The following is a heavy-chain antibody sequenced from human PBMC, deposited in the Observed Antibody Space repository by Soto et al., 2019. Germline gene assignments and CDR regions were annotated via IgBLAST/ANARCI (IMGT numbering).Heavy chain of an antibody. J-gene: IGHJ4*02. CDR3: ARPGSYYDSSGTSHHSFDY. CDR1: GYSFTSYW. D-gene: IGHD3-22*01. CDR2: IYPGDSDT. Sequence: GESLKISCKGSGYSFTSYWIGWVRQMPGKGLEWMGIIYPGDSDTRYSPSFQGQVTISADKSISTAYPQWSSLKASDTAMYYCARPGSYYDSSGTSHHSFDYRGQGTLVTVSS. V-gene: IGHV5-51*01.